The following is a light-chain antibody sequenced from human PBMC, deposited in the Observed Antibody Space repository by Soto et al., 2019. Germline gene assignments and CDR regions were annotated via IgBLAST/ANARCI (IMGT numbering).Light chain of an antibody. Sequence: EIVLTQSPDTLSLSPGERATLSCRASQSVSINFAWYQQKSGQPPRLLIHTASSRATGIPARFSGSGSRTDFTLTISSLEPEDIAVYYCQQRGRWPRDTFGGGTKVDIK. CDR1: QSVSIN. V-gene: IGKV3D-11*03. CDR3: QQRGRWPRDT. CDR2: TAS. J-gene: IGKJ4*01.